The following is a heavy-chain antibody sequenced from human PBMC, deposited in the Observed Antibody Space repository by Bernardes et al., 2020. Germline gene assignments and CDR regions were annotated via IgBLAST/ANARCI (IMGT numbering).Heavy chain of an antibody. CDR2: IWYDGSNK. CDR1: GFTFSSYG. J-gene: IGHJ6*02. V-gene: IGHV3-33*01. D-gene: IGHD3-3*01. CDR3: AREGGPYDFWSGWSHGMDV. Sequence: GGSLRLSCAASGFTFSSYGMHWVRQAPGKGLEWVAVIWYDGSNKYYADSVKGRFTISRDNSKNTLYLQMNSLRAEDTAVYYCAREGGPYDFWSGWSHGMDVWGQGTTVTVSS.